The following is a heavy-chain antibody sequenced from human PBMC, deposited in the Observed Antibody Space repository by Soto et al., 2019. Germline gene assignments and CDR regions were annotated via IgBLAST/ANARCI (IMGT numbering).Heavy chain of an antibody. CDR3: AKDRPVKARSGSLSS. CDR1: GFIFSDYG. Sequence: GGSLRLSCVVSGFIFSDYGMHWVRQAPGKGLEWVALISYDGGNRYYADPVKGRFTISRDNSKNTLYLQMNSLRAEDTAVYYCAKDRPVKARSGSLSSWGQGTLVTVSS. J-gene: IGHJ5*02. V-gene: IGHV3-30*18. CDR2: ISYDGGNR. D-gene: IGHD1-26*01.